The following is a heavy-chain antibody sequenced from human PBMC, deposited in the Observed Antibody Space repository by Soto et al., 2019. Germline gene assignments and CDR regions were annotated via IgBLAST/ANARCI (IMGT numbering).Heavy chain of an antibody. CDR3: ARTYYDILTGYSGDAFDI. J-gene: IGHJ3*02. CDR1: GYSISSGYY. V-gene: IGHV4-38-2*01. Sequence: SETLSLTCAVSGYSISSGYYWGWIRQPPGKGLEWIGSIYHSGSTYYNPSLKSRVTISVDTSKNQFSLKLSSVTAADTAVYYCARTYYDILTGYSGDAFDIWGQGTMVTVSS. CDR2: IYHSGST. D-gene: IGHD3-9*01.